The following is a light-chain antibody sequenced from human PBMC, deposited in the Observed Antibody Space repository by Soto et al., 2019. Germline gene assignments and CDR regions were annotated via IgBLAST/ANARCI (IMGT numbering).Light chain of an antibody. CDR3: AAWDDSLSGPV. CDR1: SSNIGSNY. V-gene: IGLV1-47*02. Sequence: QSVLTQPPSASGTPGQRVTISCSGSSSNIGSNYVYWYQQLPGTAPKLLIYSSNQRPSGVPDRFSGSKSGTSASLAISGLRSEDEADYYCAAWDDSLSGPVFGGGTKLTV. CDR2: SSN. J-gene: IGLJ3*02.